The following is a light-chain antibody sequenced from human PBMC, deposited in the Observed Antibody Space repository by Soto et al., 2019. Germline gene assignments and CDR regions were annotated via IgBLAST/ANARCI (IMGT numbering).Light chain of an antibody. J-gene: IGKJ1*01. CDR1: QSVTSNY. Sequence: EIVLTQSPGTLSLSPGERATLSCRASQSVTSNYLAWYQQTPGQAPRLLIYGVSHRATGIPDRFSGSGSGTDFTLTISRLEPEDFAVYYCQQYANSWTFGQGTKVEIK. CDR2: GVS. CDR3: QQYANSWT. V-gene: IGKV3-20*01.